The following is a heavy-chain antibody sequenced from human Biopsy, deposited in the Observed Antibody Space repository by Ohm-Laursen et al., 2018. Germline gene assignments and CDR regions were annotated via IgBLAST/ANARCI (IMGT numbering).Heavy chain of an antibody. CDR3: VMTAGRGGGDS. CDR2: ISSTSSDI. Sequence: SLRLSCTASGFRVSDYYMSWIRQAPGKGPEWLSYISSTSSDIAYADSVQGRFTISRDNAQNSLFLQMNSLRVEDTAIYHCVMTAGRGGGDSWGQGTLVTVSS. CDR1: GFRVSDYY. J-gene: IGHJ4*02. V-gene: IGHV3-11*01. D-gene: IGHD6-25*01.